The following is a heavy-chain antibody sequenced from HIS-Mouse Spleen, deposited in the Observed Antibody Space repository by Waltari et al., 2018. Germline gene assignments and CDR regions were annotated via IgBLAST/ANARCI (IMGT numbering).Heavy chain of an antibody. D-gene: IGHD6-19*01. CDR3: ARDTVAGRRYFDY. J-gene: IGHJ4*02. Sequence: QVQLVQSGAEVKKPGSSVKVYCKASGGTFRSYALIWVGQAPGQGLEWMGGIIPIFGTANYAQKFQGRVTITADESTSTAYMELSSLRSEDTAVYYCARDTVAGRRYFDYWGQGTLVTVSS. CDR2: IIPIFGTA. V-gene: IGHV1-69*01. CDR1: GGTFRSYA.